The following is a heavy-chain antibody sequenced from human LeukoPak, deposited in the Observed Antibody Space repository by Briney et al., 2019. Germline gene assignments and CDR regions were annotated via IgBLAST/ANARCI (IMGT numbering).Heavy chain of an antibody. D-gene: IGHD1-26*01. CDR1: GYTFTSYG. Sequence: ASVKVSCKASGYTFTSYGISWVRQAPGQGLEWMGWISAYNGNTNYAQKLQGRVTITRNTSISTAYMELSSLRSEDTAVYYCARGPGSGSSTFPPYYYMDVWGKGTTVTVSS. CDR2: ISAYNGNT. J-gene: IGHJ6*03. CDR3: ARGPGSGSSTFPPYYYMDV. V-gene: IGHV1-18*01.